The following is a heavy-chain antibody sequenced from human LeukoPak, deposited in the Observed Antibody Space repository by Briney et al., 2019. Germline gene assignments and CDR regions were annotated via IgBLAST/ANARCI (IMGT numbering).Heavy chain of an antibody. D-gene: IGHD3-3*01. CDR1: GYTFTSYG. Sequence: GASVKVSCKASGYTFTSYGISWVRQAPGQGPEWMGWISAYNGNTNYAQKLQGRVTMTTDTSTSTAYMELRSLRSDDTAVYYCARVGITTYDYYYYYGMDVWGQGTTVTVSS. J-gene: IGHJ6*02. V-gene: IGHV1-18*01. CDR3: ARVGITTYDYYYYYGMDV. CDR2: ISAYNGNT.